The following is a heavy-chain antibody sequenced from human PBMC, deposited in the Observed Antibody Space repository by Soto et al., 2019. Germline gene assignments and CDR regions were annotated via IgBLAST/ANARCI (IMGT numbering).Heavy chain of an antibody. Sequence: QVQLVESGEGVVQPGRSLRLSCAASGFTFSTYAMHWVRQAPGKGLEWVAVISYDGSHKYYADSVKGRFTISRDNSKNTLDLQMNSLRPEDTAVYYCAQESDYVWGTWGQGTTVTVSS. CDR2: ISYDGSHK. CDR3: AQESDYVWGT. V-gene: IGHV3-30*18. D-gene: IGHD3-16*01. J-gene: IGHJ6*02. CDR1: GFTFSTYA.